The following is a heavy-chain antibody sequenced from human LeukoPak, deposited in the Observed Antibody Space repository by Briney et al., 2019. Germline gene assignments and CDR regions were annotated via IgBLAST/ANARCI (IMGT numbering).Heavy chain of an antibody. CDR1: GGSFSGYY. CDR2: INHSGST. CDR3: ARAVLRYFDWLLYPRGFDY. Sequence: SETLSLTCAVYGGSFSGYYWSWIRQPPGKGLEWIGEINHSGSTNYNPSLKSRVTISVDTSKNQLSLKLSSVTAADTAVYYCARAVLRYFDWLLYPRGFDYWGQGTLVTVSS. J-gene: IGHJ4*02. V-gene: IGHV4-34*01. D-gene: IGHD3-9*01.